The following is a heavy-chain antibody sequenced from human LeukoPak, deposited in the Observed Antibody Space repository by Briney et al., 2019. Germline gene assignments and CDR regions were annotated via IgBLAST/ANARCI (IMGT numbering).Heavy chain of an antibody. CDR1: GGSISSSNW. CDR3: ARVPHLTGDLSGAYYFDY. CDR2: IYHSGST. D-gene: IGHD7-27*01. Sequence: SETLSLTCAVSGGSISSSNWWSWVRQPPGKGLEWIGEIYHSGSTNYNPSLKSRVTISVDKSKNQFSLKLSSVTAADTAVYYCARVPHLTGDLSGAYYFDYWGQGTLVTVSS. J-gene: IGHJ4*02. V-gene: IGHV4-4*02.